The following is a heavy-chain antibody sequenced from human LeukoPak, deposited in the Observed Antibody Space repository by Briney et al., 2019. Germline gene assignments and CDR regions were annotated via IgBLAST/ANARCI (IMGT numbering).Heavy chain of an antibody. D-gene: IGHD5-18*01. J-gene: IGHJ4*02. V-gene: IGHV4-4*02. CDR2: IYHDGST. CDR3: ARDRGGYTYSHDY. CDR1: GGSISSNNW. Sequence: SETLSLTCAVSGGSISSNNWWIWVRQSPEKGLEWIGEIYHDGSTNYNPSLKSRVTISMDKSRNQLSLRLNFVTAADTAVYYCARDRGGYTYSHDYWGQGTLVTVSS.